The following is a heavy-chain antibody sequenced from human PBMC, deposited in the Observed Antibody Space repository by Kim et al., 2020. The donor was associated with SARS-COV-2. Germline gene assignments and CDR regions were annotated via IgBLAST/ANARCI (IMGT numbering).Heavy chain of an antibody. CDR3: ARRGIVIAVAGSYAFDI. D-gene: IGHD6-19*01. Sequence: GESLKISCKGSGYSFTSYWIGWVRQMPGKGLEWMGIIYPGDSDTRYSPSFQGQVTISADKSISTAYLQWSSLKASDTAMYYCARRGIVIAVAGSYAFDIWGQGTMVTVSS. CDR1: GYSFTSYW. J-gene: IGHJ3*02. V-gene: IGHV5-51*01. CDR2: IYPGDSDT.